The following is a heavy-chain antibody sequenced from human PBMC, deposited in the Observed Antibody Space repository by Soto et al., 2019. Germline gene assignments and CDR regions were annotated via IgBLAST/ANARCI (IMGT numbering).Heavy chain of an antibody. CDR3: ARGGYCSSTSCKGWFDP. V-gene: IGHV4-31*03. CDR1: GGSISSGGYY. CDR2: IYYSGST. Sequence: SETLSLTCTVSGGSISSGGYYWSWIRQHPGKGLEWIGYIYYSGSTHYNPSLKSRVTISVDTSKNQFSLKLSSVTAADTAVYYCARGGYCSSTSCKGWFDPWGQGTLVTVSS. J-gene: IGHJ5*02. D-gene: IGHD2-2*01.